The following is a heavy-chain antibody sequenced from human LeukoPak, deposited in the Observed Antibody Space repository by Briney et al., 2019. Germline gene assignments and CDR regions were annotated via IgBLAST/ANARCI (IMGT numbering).Heavy chain of an antibody. Sequence: SETLSLTCTVSGGSISSYYWSWIRQPPGKGLEWIGYIYYSGSNNYNPSLKSRVTISVDTSKNQFSLKLSSVTAADTAVYYCARYYDFWSGYYWFDPWGQGTLVTVSS. V-gene: IGHV4-59*08. CDR3: ARYYDFWSGYYWFDP. CDR1: GGSISSYY. CDR2: IYYSGSN. D-gene: IGHD3-3*01. J-gene: IGHJ5*02.